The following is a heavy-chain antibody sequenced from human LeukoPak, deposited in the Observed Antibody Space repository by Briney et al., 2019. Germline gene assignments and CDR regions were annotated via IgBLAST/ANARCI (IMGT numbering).Heavy chain of an antibody. CDR2: ISGSDGST. CDR3: AKDGGQGADY. J-gene: IGHJ4*02. CDR1: GFSFSSYA. D-gene: IGHD3-16*01. Sequence: HPGGSLRLSCAASGFSFSSYAMSWVRQAPGKGLEWVSGISGSDGSTYYADSVKGRFTISRDNSKNTLYLQMNSLRAEDMAVYYCAKDGGQGADYWGQGTLVSVSS. V-gene: IGHV3-23*01.